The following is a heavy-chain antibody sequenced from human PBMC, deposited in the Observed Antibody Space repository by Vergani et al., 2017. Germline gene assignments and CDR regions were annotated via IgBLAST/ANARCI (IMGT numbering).Heavy chain of an antibody. D-gene: IGHD2-8*01. CDR3: ARDGYCTNGVCPFDY. V-gene: IGHV3-21*01. CDR2: ISSSSSYI. J-gene: IGHJ4*02. Sequence: EVQLVESGGGLVKPGGSLRLSCAASGFTFSSYSMNWVRQAPGKGLEWVSSISSSSSYIYYADSVKGRFTISRDNAKNSLYLQMNSLRAEDTAVYYCARDGYCTNGVCPFDYWGQGTLVTVSS. CDR1: GFTFSSYS.